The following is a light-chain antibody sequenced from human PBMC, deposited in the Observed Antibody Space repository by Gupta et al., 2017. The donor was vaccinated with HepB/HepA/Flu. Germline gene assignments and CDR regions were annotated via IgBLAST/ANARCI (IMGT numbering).Light chain of an antibody. CDR3: GAWDSSVNAWV. CDR1: SSNIGNNY. J-gene: IGLJ2*01. Sequence: QSALTHPPSVSAAPGQKVTISCSGSSSNIGNNYVSWYQQLPGTAPKLLIYENNKRPSGIPDRFSGSKSGTSDTLAISGLQTGDEADYYCGAWDSSVNAWVFGGGTKVTVL. CDR2: ENN. V-gene: IGLV1-51*02.